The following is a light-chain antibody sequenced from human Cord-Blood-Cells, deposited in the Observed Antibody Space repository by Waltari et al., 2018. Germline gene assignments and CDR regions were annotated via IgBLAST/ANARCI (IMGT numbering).Light chain of an antibody. CDR3: QQRSNWWT. CDR2: DAS. Sequence: EIVLTQSPATLSLSPGERATLPCRASQSVSSYLAWYQQKPGQAPRLLIYDASNRATGIPARFSGSGSGTDFTLTISSLEPKDFAVYYCQQRSNWWTFGQGTKVEIK. CDR1: QSVSSY. J-gene: IGKJ1*01. V-gene: IGKV3-11*01.